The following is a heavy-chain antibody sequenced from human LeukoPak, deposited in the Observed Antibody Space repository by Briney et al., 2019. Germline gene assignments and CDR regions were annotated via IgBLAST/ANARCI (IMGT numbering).Heavy chain of an antibody. CDR3: AKGSRLREAGSYRF. CDR1: GVIFGSYA. V-gene: IGHV1-69*06. D-gene: IGHD3-16*02. CDR2: IIPIFDTP. J-gene: IGHJ4*02. Sequence: SSVNVSCKVSGVIFGSYAINWVRQAPCQGLEWLGRIIPIFDTPNYAQTFQGRVTISADKSTRTVYMELTSLRSEDTALYYCAKGSRLREAGSYRFWGQGTLVTVSS.